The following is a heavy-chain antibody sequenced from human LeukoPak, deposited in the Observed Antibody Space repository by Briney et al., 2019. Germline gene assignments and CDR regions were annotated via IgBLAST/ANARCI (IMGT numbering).Heavy chain of an antibody. Sequence: GGSLRLSCTVSGFTVSSNSMSWVRQAPGKGLEWVSFIYSDNTHYSDSVKGRFTISRDNSKNTLYLQMNSLRAEDTAVYYCARGFATRGRDSSVGFDYWGQGTLVTVSS. V-gene: IGHV3-53*01. D-gene: IGHD3-16*01. J-gene: IGHJ4*02. CDR1: GFTVSSNS. CDR2: IYSDNT. CDR3: ARGFATRGRDSSVGFDY.